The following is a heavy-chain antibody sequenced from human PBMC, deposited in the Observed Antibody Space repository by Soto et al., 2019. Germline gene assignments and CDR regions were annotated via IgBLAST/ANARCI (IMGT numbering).Heavy chain of an antibody. CDR3: ARVRREPAANPDYYYYMDV. V-gene: IGHV4-34*01. D-gene: IGHD2-2*01. CDR1: GGSFSGYY. J-gene: IGHJ6*03. Sequence: PSETLSLTCAVYGGSFSGYYWSWIRQPPGKGLEWIGEINHSGSTNYNPSLKSRVTISVDTSKNQFSLKLSSVTAADTAVYYCARVRREPAANPDYYYYMDVWGKGTTVTVSS. CDR2: INHSGST.